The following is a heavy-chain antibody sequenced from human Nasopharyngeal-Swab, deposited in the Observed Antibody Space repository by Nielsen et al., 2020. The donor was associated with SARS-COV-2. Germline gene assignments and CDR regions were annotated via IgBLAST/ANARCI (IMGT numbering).Heavy chain of an antibody. CDR3: AKEYSSGWYFPGY. V-gene: IGHV3-23*01. Sequence: GGSLRLSCAASGFTFSSYAMSWVRQAPGKGLEWVSAISGSGGSTYYADPVKGRFTISRNNSKNQLHLQMNSLRAEDTAVYYCAKEYSSGWYFPGYWGQGTLVTVSS. J-gene: IGHJ4*02. CDR1: GFTFSSYA. D-gene: IGHD6-19*01. CDR2: ISGSGGST.